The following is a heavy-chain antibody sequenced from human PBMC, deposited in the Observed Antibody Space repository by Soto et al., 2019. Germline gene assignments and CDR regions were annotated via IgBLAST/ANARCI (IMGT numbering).Heavy chain of an antibody. CDR1: GGSFSGYY. CDR2: INHSGST. CDR3: ARGAAVVVAATYNWFQH. J-gene: IGHJ1*01. D-gene: IGHD2-15*01. V-gene: IGHV4-34*01. Sequence: SETLSLTCAVYGGSFSGYYWSWIRQPPGKGLEWIGEINHSGSTNYNPSLKSRVTISVDTSKNQFSLKLSSVTAADTAVYYCARGAAVVVAATYNWFQHWGQGTLVTVSS.